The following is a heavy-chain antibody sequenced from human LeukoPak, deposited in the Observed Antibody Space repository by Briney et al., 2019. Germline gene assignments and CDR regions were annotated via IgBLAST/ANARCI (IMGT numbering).Heavy chain of an antibody. Sequence: PGGSLRLSCAASGFTFSSYSMNWVRQAPGKGLEWVSSISSSSSYIYYADSVKGRFTISRDNAKNTLYLQMNSLRDEDTAVYYCAKAKSHYYDSSGYYDYWGQGTLVTVSS. D-gene: IGHD3-22*01. CDR3: AKAKSHYYDSSGYYDY. V-gene: IGHV3-21*01. CDR2: ISSSSSYI. CDR1: GFTFSSYS. J-gene: IGHJ4*02.